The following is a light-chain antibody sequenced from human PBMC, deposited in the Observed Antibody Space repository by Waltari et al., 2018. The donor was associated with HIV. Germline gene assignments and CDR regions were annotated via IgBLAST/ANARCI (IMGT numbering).Light chain of an antibody. CDR1: HSVLYSSNCANY. CDR3: QQYYATPLT. Sequence: DIVMTQFPDSLAVSLGERATIHCKSRHSVLYSSNCANYLAWYQQKPGHPPHLLISWASAREPGVPDRFSGSGSETDFSLTISSLQAEDVAVYYCQQYYATPLTFGGGTKVEIK. CDR2: WAS. J-gene: IGKJ4*01. V-gene: IGKV4-1*01.